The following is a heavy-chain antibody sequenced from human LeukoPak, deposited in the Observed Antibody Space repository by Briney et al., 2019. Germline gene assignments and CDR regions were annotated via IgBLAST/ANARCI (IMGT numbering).Heavy chain of an antibody. CDR3: AKDGVKIDAFDI. D-gene: IGHD3-3*01. J-gene: IGHJ3*02. CDR1: GFTFSSYG. CDR2: ISGSGGST. Sequence: GGSLRLSCAASGFTFSSYGMSWVRQAPGKGLEWVSAISGSGGSTYYADSVKGRLTISRDNSKNTPYLQMNSLRAEDTAVYYCAKDGVKIDAFDIWGQGTMVTVSS. V-gene: IGHV3-23*01.